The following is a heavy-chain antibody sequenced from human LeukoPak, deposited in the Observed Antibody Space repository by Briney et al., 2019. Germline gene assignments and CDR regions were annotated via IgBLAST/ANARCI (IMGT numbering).Heavy chain of an antibody. CDR3: ARDWTTVVTHEDY. CDR2: ISGSGVTP. CDR1: GFMFSHYA. V-gene: IGHV3-23*01. J-gene: IGHJ4*02. D-gene: IGHD4-23*01. Sequence: GGSLRLSCTASGFMFSHYAVTWVRQAPGRGLEWVSSISGSGVTPYYADSVKGRFTISRDNAKNSLCLQMISLRAEDTAVYYCARDWTTVVTHEDYWGQGTLVTVSS.